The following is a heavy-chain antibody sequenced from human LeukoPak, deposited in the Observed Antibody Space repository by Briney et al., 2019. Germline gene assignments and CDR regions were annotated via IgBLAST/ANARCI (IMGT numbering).Heavy chain of an antibody. Sequence: SETLSLTCTVSGGSISSGGYSWSWIRQPPGKGLEWIEYIYHSGSTYYNPSLKSRVTISVDRSKNQFSLKLSSVTAADTAVYYCARSIMVRGVITPNWFDPWGQGNPGHRLL. D-gene: IGHD3-10*01. CDR1: GGSISSGGYS. V-gene: IGHV4-30-2*01. CDR3: ARSIMVRGVITPNWFDP. CDR2: IYHSGST. J-gene: IGHJ5*02.